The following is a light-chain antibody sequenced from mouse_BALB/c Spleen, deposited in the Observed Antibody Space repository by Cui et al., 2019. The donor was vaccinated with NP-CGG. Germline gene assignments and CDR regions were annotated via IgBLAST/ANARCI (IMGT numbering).Light chain of an antibody. J-gene: IGLJ1*01. Sequence: QAVVTNQSALHTSPGETVTLTCRSSTGAVTTSNYANWVQEKPVHLFTGLIGGTNNRAPGVPARFSGSLIGDKAALTITGAQTEDEAIYFCALWYSNHWVFGGGTKLTVL. V-gene: IGLV1*01. CDR1: TGAVTTSNY. CDR3: ALWYSNHWV. CDR2: GTN.